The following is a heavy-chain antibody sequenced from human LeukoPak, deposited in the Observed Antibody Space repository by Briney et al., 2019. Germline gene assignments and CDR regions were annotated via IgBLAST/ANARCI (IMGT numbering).Heavy chain of an antibody. CDR1: GFPFSSYW. J-gene: IGHJ4*02. CDR3: TRVGYIDEGIDY. CDR2: IKQDGSKK. Sequence: GGSLRLSCAASGFPFSSYWMTWVRQAPGKGLEWVANIKQDGSKKSYVDSVKGRFTVSRDNAKNSLYLQMNSLRAEDTAIYYCTRVGYIDEGIDYWGQGTLVTVSS. V-gene: IGHV3-7*04. D-gene: IGHD5-24*01.